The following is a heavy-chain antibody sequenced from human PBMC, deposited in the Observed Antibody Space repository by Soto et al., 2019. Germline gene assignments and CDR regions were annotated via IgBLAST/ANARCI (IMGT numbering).Heavy chain of an antibody. J-gene: IGHJ5*02. V-gene: IGHV4-30-2*01. CDR3: ARSLQNKYCSGGSCYTYNWFDP. CDR2: IYHSGST. Sequence: QLQLQESGSGLVKPSQTLSLTCAVSGGSISSGGYSWSWIRQPPGKGLAWIGYIYHSGSTYYNPSLKSRVTISVDRSKNQFSLKLSSVTAADTDVYYCARSLQNKYCSGGSCYTYNWFDPWGQGTLVTVSS. D-gene: IGHD2-15*01. CDR1: GGSISSGGYS.